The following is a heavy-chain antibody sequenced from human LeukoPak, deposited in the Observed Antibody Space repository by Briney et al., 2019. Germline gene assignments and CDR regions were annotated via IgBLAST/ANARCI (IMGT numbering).Heavy chain of an antibody. J-gene: IGHJ4*02. CDR2: INPNSGGT. Sequence: ASVKVSCKASGYTFTGYYMHWVRQAPGQGLEWMGWINPNSGGTNYAQKLQGRVTMTTDTSTSTAYMELRSLRSDDTAVYYCARDQDRRDGYNLGYWGQGTLVTVSS. CDR3: ARDQDRRDGYNLGY. V-gene: IGHV1-2*02. CDR1: GYTFTGYY. D-gene: IGHD5-24*01.